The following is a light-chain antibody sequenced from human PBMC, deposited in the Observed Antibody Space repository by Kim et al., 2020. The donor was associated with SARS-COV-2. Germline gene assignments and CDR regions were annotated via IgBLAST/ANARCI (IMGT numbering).Light chain of an antibody. CDR3: QAWDSGTAVV. Sequence: VSPGQPASIPCSGDELGDKYVFWYQQKPGQSPVLVIYQDIKRPSGIPERFSASNSGNTATLTISGTQATDEADYYCQAWDSGTAVVFGGGTQLTVL. CDR1: ELGDKY. J-gene: IGLJ2*01. CDR2: QDI. V-gene: IGLV3-1*01.